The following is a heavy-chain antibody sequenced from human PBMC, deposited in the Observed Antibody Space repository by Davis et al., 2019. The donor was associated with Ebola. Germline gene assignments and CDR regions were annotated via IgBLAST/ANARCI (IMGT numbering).Heavy chain of an antibody. D-gene: IGHD2-21*02. CDR1: GYTFPSNV. CDR2: ISTDIGNA. J-gene: IGHJ4*02. Sequence: AASVKVSCKASGYTFPSNVITWVRQAPGQGLEWMGWISTDIGNANYAQNFQGRVTMTTDTSASTAYMELRTLTSDDTAVYYCARGGRGDWRIDYWGQGTLVTVSS. CDR3: ARGGRGDWRIDY. V-gene: IGHV1-18*01.